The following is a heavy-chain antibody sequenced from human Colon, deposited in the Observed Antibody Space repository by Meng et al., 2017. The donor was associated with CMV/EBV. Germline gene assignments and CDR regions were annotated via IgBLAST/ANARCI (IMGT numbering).Heavy chain of an antibody. V-gene: IGHV1-2*06. J-gene: IGHJ4*02. CDR3: TREGVDY. CDR1: GYTFTGYW. Sequence: QVQLVQSGVEVKKPGTSVNLSCKASGYTFTGYWMHWLRQAPGQGLEWMGRIKPSTGDTNYAQNFQGRVTVTRDTSISTVYMEVNSLTSDDTAVYYCTREGVDYWGQGALVTVSS. CDR2: IKPSTGDT.